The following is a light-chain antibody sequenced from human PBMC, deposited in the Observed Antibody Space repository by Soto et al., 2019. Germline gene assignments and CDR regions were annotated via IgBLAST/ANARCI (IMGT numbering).Light chain of an antibody. CDR2: GAS. J-gene: IGKJ1*01. CDR3: QQYVSSPRT. Sequence: EIVLTQSPGTLSLSPGERATLSCRASQNVDSNYLAWYQQKPGQAPRIIIFGASGRATGIPDRFSGSESGTDFTLTISSLEPEDFAVYYCQQYVSSPRTFGQGTKVDIK. V-gene: IGKV3-20*01. CDR1: QNVDSNY.